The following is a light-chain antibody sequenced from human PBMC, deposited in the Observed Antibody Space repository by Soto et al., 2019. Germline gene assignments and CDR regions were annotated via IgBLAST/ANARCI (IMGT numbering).Light chain of an antibody. Sequence: QSVLTQPPSVSGAPGQRGTLSCTGSSSNIGAGYDVHWYQQLPGTAPKLLIYGNSNRPSGVPDRFSGSKSGTSASLAITGLQAEDEADYYCQSYDSSLSGSVVFGGGTKLTVL. CDR3: QSYDSSLSGSVV. CDR2: GNS. CDR1: SSNIGAGYD. J-gene: IGLJ2*01. V-gene: IGLV1-40*01.